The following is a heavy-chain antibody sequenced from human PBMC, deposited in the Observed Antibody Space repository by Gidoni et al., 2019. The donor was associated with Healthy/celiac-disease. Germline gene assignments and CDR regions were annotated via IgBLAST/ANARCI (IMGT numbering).Heavy chain of an antibody. J-gene: IGHJ4*02. Sequence: EVQLLESGGGLVQQRRSLRLSCAASGCIFSTSVMCWVRQAPGKGLEWGSVIGGNVYNTHYADAVKGRFTSSRDNSKNTLYLHMSGLRGDDTAKYFCAKEIPDYGDYVFDYWGQGTVVTVSS. D-gene: IGHD4-17*01. CDR3: AKEIPDYGDYVFDY. CDR2: IGGNVYNT. CDR1: GCIFSTSV. V-gene: IGHV3-23*01.